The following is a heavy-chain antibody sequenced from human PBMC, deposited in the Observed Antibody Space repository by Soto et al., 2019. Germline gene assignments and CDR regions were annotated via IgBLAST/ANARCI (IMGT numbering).Heavy chain of an antibody. CDR1: GFTFSDYY. CDR3: ARGAYDYIWGSYPFGY. CDR2: ISSSGSTI. D-gene: IGHD3-16*01. V-gene: IGHV3-11*01. J-gene: IGHJ4*02. Sequence: GGSLRLSCAASGFTFSDYYMSWIRQAPGKGLEWVSYISSSGSTIYYADSVKGRFTISRDNAKNSLYLQMNSLRAEDTAVYYCARGAYDYIWGSYPFGYWGQGTLVTVSS.